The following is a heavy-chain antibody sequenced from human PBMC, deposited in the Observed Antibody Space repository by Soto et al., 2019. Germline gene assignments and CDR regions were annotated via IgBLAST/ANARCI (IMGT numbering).Heavy chain of an antibody. Sequence: PSETLSLTCVISGDSVSSNSAGWNWIRQSPSRGLEWLGRTYYKSKWNNDYALSVKSRITINPDTSKNQFSLHLYSVTPEDTAVYYCARSPRAPEKGVYGMDVWGQGTTVTVSS. CDR1: GDSVSSNSAG. V-gene: IGHV6-1*01. J-gene: IGHJ6*02. D-gene: IGHD3-16*01. CDR3: ARSPRAPEKGVYGMDV. CDR2: TYYKSKWNN.